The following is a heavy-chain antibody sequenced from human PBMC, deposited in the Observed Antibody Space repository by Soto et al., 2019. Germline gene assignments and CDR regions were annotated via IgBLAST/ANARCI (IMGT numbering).Heavy chain of an antibody. V-gene: IGHV4-39*01. CDR1: GGSISSSSYY. J-gene: IGHJ3*02. D-gene: IGHD3-9*01. CDR2: IYYSGST. Sequence: PSETLSLTCTVSGGSISSSSYYWGWIRQPPGKGLEWIGSIYYSGSTYYNPSLKGRVTISVDTSKNQFSLKLSSVTAADTAVYYCARPSLTYDILTLAAFDIWGQGTMVTVSS. CDR3: ARPSLTYDILTLAAFDI.